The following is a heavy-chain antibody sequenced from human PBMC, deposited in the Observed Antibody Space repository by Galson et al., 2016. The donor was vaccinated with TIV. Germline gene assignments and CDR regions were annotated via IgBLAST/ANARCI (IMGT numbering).Heavy chain of an antibody. CDR1: GGTFSSDA. CDR3: ARARGYNFENAFHI. Sequence: SLKVSCKASGGTFSSDAISWVRQAPGQGLEWMGGIIPMFKIADYAQKFQGRVTISADEFPSAAYMELSSLRFEDTAVYYCARARGYNFENAFHIWGQGTMVTVSS. V-gene: IGHV1-69*13. D-gene: IGHD5-18*01. CDR2: IIPMFKIA. J-gene: IGHJ3*02.